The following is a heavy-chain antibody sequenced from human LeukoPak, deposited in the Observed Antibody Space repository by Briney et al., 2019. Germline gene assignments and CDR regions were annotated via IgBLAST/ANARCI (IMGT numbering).Heavy chain of an antibody. D-gene: IGHD3-10*01. J-gene: IGHJ4*02. Sequence: KTGGSLRLSCAGSGFTFSNAWMSWVRQAPGKGLEWVGRIKSKTDGGTADYAAPVKGRFIISRDDSKNMLYLQMNSLKTEDTAVYYCTTDRLQGVRGGEEYWGQGTLVTVSS. CDR3: TTDRLQGVRGGEEY. V-gene: IGHV3-15*01. CDR2: IKSKTDGGTA. CDR1: GFTFSNAW.